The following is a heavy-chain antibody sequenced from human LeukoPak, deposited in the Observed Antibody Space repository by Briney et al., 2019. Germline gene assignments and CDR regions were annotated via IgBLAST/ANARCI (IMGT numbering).Heavy chain of an antibody. J-gene: IGHJ4*02. CDR3: ARGHYYDSRSDY. CDR2: INHSGST. CDR1: GGSFSGYY. V-gene: IGHV4-34*01. D-gene: IGHD3-22*01. Sequence: SETLSLTCAVYGGSFSGYYWSWVRQPPGKGLEWIGEINHSGSTNYNPSLKSRVTISVDTSKNQFSLKLSSVTAADTAVYYCARGHYYDSRSDYWGQGTLVTVSP.